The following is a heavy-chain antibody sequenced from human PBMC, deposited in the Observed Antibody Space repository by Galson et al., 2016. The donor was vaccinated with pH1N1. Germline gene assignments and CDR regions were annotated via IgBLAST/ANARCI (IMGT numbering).Heavy chain of an antibody. Sequence: QSGAEVKEPGESLKISCRGSGYNFATYWIGWVRQMPGKGLEWMGKVYPRDSDARYSPSFKDQVTFSGDTSTNTAYLQWLNLRASDSGIYYCARRSDMTTITGAVDAYDIWGQGTMVTVSS. CDR1: GYNFATYW. J-gene: IGHJ3*02. CDR2: VYPRDSDA. CDR3: ARRSDMTTITGAVDAYDI. D-gene: IGHD5-24*01. V-gene: IGHV5-51*01.